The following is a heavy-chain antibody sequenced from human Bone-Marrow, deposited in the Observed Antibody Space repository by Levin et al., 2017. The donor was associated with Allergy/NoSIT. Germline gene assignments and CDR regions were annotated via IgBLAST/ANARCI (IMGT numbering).Heavy chain of an antibody. D-gene: IGHD4-17*01. J-gene: IGHJ4*02. Sequence: PSETLSLTCAVYGESFSGYYWSWIRQTPGKGLEWIGEINHSGSTNLNPSLKSRLAVSIDTSKNQFSLKLTSLTAADTAVYYCAEDYGDVEYWGQGALVSVSS. V-gene: IGHV4-34*01. CDR3: AEDYGDVEY. CDR1: GESFSGYY. CDR2: INHSGST.